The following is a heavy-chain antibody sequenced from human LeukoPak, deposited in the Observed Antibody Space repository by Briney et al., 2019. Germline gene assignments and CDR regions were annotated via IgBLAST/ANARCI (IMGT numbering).Heavy chain of an antibody. CDR3: TREKSYYYDTSGSDY. D-gene: IGHD3-22*01. CDR2: IRSKTYGGTT. J-gene: IGHJ4*02. CDR1: GFPFGDYT. Sequence: GGSLRLSCTASGFPFGDYTMGWFRQAPGKGLEWVGFIRSKTYGGTTEYAASVKGRFTMSRDDSKSIAYQQLNSLKTEDTAVYYCTREKSYYYDTSGSDYWGQGTLVTVSS. V-gene: IGHV3-49*03.